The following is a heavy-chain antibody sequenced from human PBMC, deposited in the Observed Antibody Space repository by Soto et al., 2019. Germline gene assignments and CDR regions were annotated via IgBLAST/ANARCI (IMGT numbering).Heavy chain of an antibody. Sequence: QPGGSLRLSCAASGFTFSSYGMHWVRQAPGKGLEWVAVISYDGSNKYYADSVKGRFTISRDNSKNTLYLQMNSLRAEDTAVYYCAKDSPRRAWFGELFAHAEYFQHWGQGTLVTAPQ. CDR3: AKDSPRRAWFGELFAHAEYFQH. V-gene: IGHV3-30*18. J-gene: IGHJ1*01. CDR1: GFTFSSYG. CDR2: ISYDGSNK. D-gene: IGHD3-10*01.